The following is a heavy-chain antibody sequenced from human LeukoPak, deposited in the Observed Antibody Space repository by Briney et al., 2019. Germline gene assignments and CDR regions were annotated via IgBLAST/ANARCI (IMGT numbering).Heavy chain of an antibody. D-gene: IGHD3-22*01. CDR2: INPNSGGT. CDR3: ARTSYYYGSSGYWYGMDV. CDR1: GYTFTGYY. V-gene: IGHV1-2*02. J-gene: IGHJ6*02. Sequence: ASVKVSCKTSGYTFTGYYMHWVRQAPGQGLEWMGWINPNSGGTNYAQKFQGRVTMTRDTSISTAYMELSRLRADDTAVYYCARTSYYYGSSGYWYGMDVWGQGTTVTVSS.